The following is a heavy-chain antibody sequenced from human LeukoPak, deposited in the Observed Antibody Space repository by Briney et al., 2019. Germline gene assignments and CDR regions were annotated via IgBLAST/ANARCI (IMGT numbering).Heavy chain of an antibody. V-gene: IGHV3-30*18. CDR3: GQEKVS. Sequence: PGMSETLSCAASRFTLSRYGIHWVRQPTGKGLEWVAVILHDGSGRYYADSVKGRFTISRYKSKNTVNLQMKYLRADDTVLYYCGQEKVSWGQKTLVTVSS. CDR2: ILHDGSGR. J-gene: IGHJ5*02. CDR1: RFTLSRYG.